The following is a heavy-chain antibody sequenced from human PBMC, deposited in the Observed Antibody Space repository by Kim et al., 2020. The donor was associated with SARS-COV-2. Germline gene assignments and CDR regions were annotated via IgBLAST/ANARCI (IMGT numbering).Heavy chain of an antibody. D-gene: IGHD2-15*01. CDR3: ARGANSDY. J-gene: IGHJ4*02. Sequence: GGSLRLSCAVSGFTLSDHYMDWVRQAPGKGLEWVGRSRDRAKSYTTDYAASVKGRFIISRDDSKNSLSLEMNSLKTEDTALYYCARGANSDYWGQGTLVTGSS. CDR2: SRDRAKSYTT. V-gene: IGHV3-72*01. CDR1: GFTLSDHY.